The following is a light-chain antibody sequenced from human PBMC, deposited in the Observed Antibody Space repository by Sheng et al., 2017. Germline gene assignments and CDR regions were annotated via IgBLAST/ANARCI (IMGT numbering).Light chain of an antibody. V-gene: IGLV3-1*01. CDR2: QDD. J-gene: IGLJ1*01. Sequence: SYELTQPASVSVSPGQTASITCSGERLRYVYVCWYQQRPGQSPLLVIYQDDKRPSGIPERFSGSKSGNTATLTISGTQSPDDADYYCLAWDTNTYVIGAGTRVTVL. CDR1: RLRYVY. CDR3: LAWDTNTYV.